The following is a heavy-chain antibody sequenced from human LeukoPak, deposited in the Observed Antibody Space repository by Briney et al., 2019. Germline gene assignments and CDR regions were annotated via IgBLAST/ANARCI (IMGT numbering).Heavy chain of an antibody. CDR2: IRSEAYGGTT. J-gene: IGHJ6*02. D-gene: IGHD4-17*01. CDR3: TRFTANYGDYDYYYYGMDV. CDR1: GFTFGDYS. Sequence: GGSLRLSCPASGFTFGDYSMSWVRQAPGKGLEWVGFIRSEAYGGTTEYAASVKGRFTISRDDSKSIAYLQMNSLKTEDTAVYYCTRFTANYGDYDYYYYGMDVWGQGTTVTVSS. V-gene: IGHV3-49*04.